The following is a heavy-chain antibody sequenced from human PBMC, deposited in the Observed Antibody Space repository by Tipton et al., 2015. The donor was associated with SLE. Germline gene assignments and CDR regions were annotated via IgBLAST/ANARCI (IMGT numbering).Heavy chain of an antibody. J-gene: IGHJ4*02. D-gene: IGHD3-9*01. CDR1: GGSISNSSYY. Sequence: TLSLTCTVSGGSISNSSYYWGWVRQPPGKGLEWIGSSYYSGSTYDNPSLKSRVTMSVDTSMNQFSLRLTSVTAADTAVYYCASQYYDILTGYPYYFDYWGQGTLVTVSS. V-gene: IGHV4-39*07. CDR3: ASQYYDILTGYPYYFDY. CDR2: SYYSGST.